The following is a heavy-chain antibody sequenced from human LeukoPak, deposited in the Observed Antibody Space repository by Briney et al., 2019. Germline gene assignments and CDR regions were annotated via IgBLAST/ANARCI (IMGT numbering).Heavy chain of an antibody. D-gene: IGHD3-22*01. Sequence: ASVKVSCKASGYTFTSYDINWVRQATGQGLEWMGWMNPNSGNTGYAQKFQGRVTMTRNTSISTAYMELSSLRAEDTAVYYCAKGSRDYYDSSGYSLQDDAFDIWGQGTMVTVSS. J-gene: IGHJ3*02. CDR2: MNPNSGNT. V-gene: IGHV1-8*01. CDR1: GYTFTSYD. CDR3: AKGSRDYYDSSGYSLQDDAFDI.